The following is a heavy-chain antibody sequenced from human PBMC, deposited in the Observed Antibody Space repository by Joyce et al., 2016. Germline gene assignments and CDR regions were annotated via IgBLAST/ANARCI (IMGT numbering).Heavy chain of an antibody. V-gene: IGHV1-69*08. D-gene: IGHD2-21*02. CDR3: ARDWVVTPMALTFDL. CDR2: IIPVLKKP. J-gene: IGHJ3*01. Sequence: QVQLVQSGAEVKKPGSSVKVSCKASGGAFSGYTVSWIRQAPGQGLQWMGRIIPVLKKPDYAQKFQGRVTITLDKSTSTAYLEVRSLRSEDSALYYCARDWVVTPMALTFDLWGQGTMVTVST. CDR1: GGAFSGYT.